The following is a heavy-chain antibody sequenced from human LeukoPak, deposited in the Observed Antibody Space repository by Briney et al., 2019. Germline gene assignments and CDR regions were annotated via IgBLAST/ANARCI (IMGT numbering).Heavy chain of an antibody. J-gene: IGHJ3*02. V-gene: IGHV3-49*03. CDR3: TRPDYGFAFDI. CDR1: GFTFGDYA. D-gene: IGHD4-17*01. Sequence: GGSLRLSCTASGFTFGDYAMSWFRQAPGKGLEWVGFIRSKAYGGTTEYAASVKGRFTISRDDSKSIAYLQMNSLKTEDTAVYYCTRPDYGFAFDIWGQGTMVTVSS. CDR2: IRSKAYGGTT.